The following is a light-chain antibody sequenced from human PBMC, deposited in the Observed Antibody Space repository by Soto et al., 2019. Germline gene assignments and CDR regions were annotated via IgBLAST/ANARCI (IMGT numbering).Light chain of an antibody. CDR2: GQS. CDR3: QQYNNWPPWT. Sequence: IVMTQSPATLSVSPGERATLACRASQSVXSNLAWYERKPGQATRILSXGQSTRATGIPARFSGSGSGKEFTLTISSLQSEDFAVYYCQQYNNWPPWTFGQGTKVDIK. J-gene: IGKJ1*01. CDR1: QSVXSN. V-gene: IGKV3-15*01.